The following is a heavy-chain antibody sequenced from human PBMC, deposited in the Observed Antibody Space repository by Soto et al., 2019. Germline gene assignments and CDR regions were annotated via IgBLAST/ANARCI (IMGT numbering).Heavy chain of an antibody. Sequence: QITLKESGPTLVKPTQTLTLTCTFSGFSLSSTRMAMGWIRQPPGKALEWLALIYWDDDKRYSPFLKSRRTITKDPSKTQVVLTMSNMDPVDTARYYCAHIVVAGLGYYFDYWGQGTLVTVSS. D-gene: IGHD6-19*01. CDR1: GFSLSSTRMA. CDR3: AHIVVAGLGYYFDY. J-gene: IGHJ4*02. CDR2: IYWDDDK. V-gene: IGHV2-5*02.